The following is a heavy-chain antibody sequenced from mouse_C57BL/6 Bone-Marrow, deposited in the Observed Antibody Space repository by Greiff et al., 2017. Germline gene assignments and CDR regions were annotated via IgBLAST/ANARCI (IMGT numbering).Heavy chain of an antibody. J-gene: IGHJ2*01. CDR3: ARHGGLRPLDY. CDR1: GFTFSSYG. D-gene: IGHD2-4*01. V-gene: IGHV5-6*01. CDR2: ISSGGSYT. Sequence: EVKLVESGGDLVKPGGSLKLSCAASGFTFSSYGMSWVRQTPDKRLEWVATISSGGSYTYYPDSVKGRFTISRDTAKNTLYLQMSSLKSEDTAMDYCARHGGLRPLDYWGQGTTLTVSS.